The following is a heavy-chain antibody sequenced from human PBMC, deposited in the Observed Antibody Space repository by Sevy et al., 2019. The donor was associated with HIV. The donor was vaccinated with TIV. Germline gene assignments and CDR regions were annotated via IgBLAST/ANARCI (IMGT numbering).Heavy chain of an antibody. CDR2: FSFGCGKI. J-gene: IGHJ4*02. CDR1: GFTFSNYA. D-gene: IGHD2-15*01. CDR3: GREGSCKPHDY. Sequence: GGSLRLSCAASGFTFSNYAMSWVRQAPGKGLEWVSTFSFGCGKINYADSVKGRFTISRDNSKNTLYLQMNSLRAEDTALYYCGREGSCKPHDYWGQGTLVTVSS. V-gene: IGHV3-23*01.